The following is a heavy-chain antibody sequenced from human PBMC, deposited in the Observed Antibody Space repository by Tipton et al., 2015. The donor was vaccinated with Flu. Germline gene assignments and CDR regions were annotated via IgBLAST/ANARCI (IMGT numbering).Heavy chain of an antibody. CDR2: ITGSGSDT. V-gene: IGHV3-23*01. CDR3: PKTGGSFWGFDQ. D-gene: IGHD2-15*01. J-gene: IGHJ4*02. CDR1: GFIFSDYA. Sequence: SLRLSCAASGFIFSDYAMSWVRQAPGTGLEWVSIITGSGSDTAYADSVKGRFTTSRDTSKNTLYLQMDSLRVDDTAIYYCPKTGGSFWGFDQWGQGSRVTVSS.